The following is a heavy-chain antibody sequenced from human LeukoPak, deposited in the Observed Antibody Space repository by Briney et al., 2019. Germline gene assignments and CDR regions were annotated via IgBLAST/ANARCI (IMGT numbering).Heavy chain of an antibody. CDR3: ARRPNYYDSSGYLYYFDY. CDR2: IYNSGTN. J-gene: IGHJ4*02. CDR1: GGSISSSSYH. Sequence: SETLSLTCTVSGGSISSSSYHWGWIRQPPGKGLESIVSIYNSGTNYYNPSLKSRVTISVDTSKNHFSLKMSSVTAADTAVYYCARRPNYYDSSGYLYYFDYWGQGTLVTVSS. D-gene: IGHD3-22*01. V-gene: IGHV4-39*02.